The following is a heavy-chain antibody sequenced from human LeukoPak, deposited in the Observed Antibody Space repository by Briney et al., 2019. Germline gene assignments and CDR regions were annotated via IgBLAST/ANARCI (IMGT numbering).Heavy chain of an antibody. CDR2: IYYSGST. CDR3: ARVRGYSYGELDY. Sequence: SDTLSLTCTVRGGSISSYCWSWIRQPPANGLHWIGYIYYSGSTNYNPSLKSRVTISVGTSKSQFSLKLSSVTAADTAVYYCARVRGYSYGELDYWGQGTLVTVSS. CDR1: GGSISSYC. D-gene: IGHD5-18*01. J-gene: IGHJ4*02. V-gene: IGHV4-59*12.